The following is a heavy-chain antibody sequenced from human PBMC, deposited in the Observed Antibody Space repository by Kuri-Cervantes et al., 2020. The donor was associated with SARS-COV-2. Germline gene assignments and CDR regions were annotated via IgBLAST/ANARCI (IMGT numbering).Heavy chain of an antibody. Sequence: GSLRLSCAVYGGSFSGYYWSWIRQPPGKGLEWIGEINHSGSTNYNPSLKSRVTISVDTSENQFSLKLSSVTAADTAVYYCAKERTSGYSYGWNYYYYGMDVWGQGTTVTVSS. V-gene: IGHV4-34*01. CDR2: INHSGST. J-gene: IGHJ6*02. D-gene: IGHD5-18*01. CDR3: AKERTSGYSYGWNYYYYGMDV. CDR1: GGSFSGYY.